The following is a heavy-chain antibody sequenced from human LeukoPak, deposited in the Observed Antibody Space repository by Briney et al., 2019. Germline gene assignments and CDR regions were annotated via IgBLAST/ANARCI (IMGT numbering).Heavy chain of an antibody. CDR3: AADCPAELFDGSEDPPRDAFEI. CDR2: IIPILGIA. CDR1: GGTFSSYA. J-gene: IGHJ3*02. V-gene: IGHV1-69*04. Sequence: SVKVSCKASGGTFSSYAISWVRQAPGQGLEWMGRIIPILGIANYAQKFQGRVTITADKSTSTAYMELSSLTSEDTAVSYCAADCPAELFDGSEDPPRDAFEIWGQGTMVTVSS. D-gene: IGHD3-22*01.